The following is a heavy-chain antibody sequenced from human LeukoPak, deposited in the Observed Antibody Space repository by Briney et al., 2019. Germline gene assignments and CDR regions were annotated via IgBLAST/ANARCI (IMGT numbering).Heavy chain of an antibody. D-gene: IGHD6-6*01. CDR1: GGTFSSYA. CDR3: ARGRIAARPVGWFDP. V-gene: IGHV1-69*05. CDR2: IIPIFGTA. Sequence: GASVKVSCKASGGTFSSYAISWVRRAPGQGREWMGRIIPIFGTANYAQKFQGRVTITTDESTSTAYMELSSLRSEDTAVYYCARGRIAARPVGWFDPWGQGTLVTVSS. J-gene: IGHJ5*02.